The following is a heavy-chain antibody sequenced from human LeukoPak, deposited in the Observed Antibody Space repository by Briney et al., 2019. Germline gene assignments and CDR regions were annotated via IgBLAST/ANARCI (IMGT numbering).Heavy chain of an antibody. CDR2: INKNGADM. Sequence: GGSLRLSCVASGFIFRDYAMGWVRQAPGKGLEWVATINKNGADMFYADSVKGRFTISRDNSKNTLNMHLRSLRADDTAVYYCAKHDGWELHDYCFDYWGQGTLVTASS. V-gene: IGHV3-23*01. CDR3: AKHDGWELHDYCFDY. CDR1: GFIFRDYA. D-gene: IGHD1-26*01. J-gene: IGHJ4*02.